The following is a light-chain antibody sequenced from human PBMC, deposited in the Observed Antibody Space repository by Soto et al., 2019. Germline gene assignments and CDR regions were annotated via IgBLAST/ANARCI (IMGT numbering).Light chain of an antibody. V-gene: IGKV3-20*01. CDR3: QQYGSSPST. CDR2: GAS. Sequence: EIVLTQSPGTLSLSPGERATLSCRASQSVNSNYFAWYQQKPGQAPRLLIYGASSRATDIPDRFSGSGSGTDFTLTISRLEPEDFAVYYCQQYGSSPSTFGQWTKLEIK. J-gene: IGKJ2*01. CDR1: QSVNSNY.